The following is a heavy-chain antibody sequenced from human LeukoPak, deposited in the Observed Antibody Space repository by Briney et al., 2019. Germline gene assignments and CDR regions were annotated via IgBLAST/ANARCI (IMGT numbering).Heavy chain of an antibody. CDR1: GGAFSSYA. J-gene: IGHJ5*02. CDR3: ARDRGDWFDP. Sequence: ASVKVSCKASGGAFSSYAISWVRQAPGQGLEWMGGIIPIFGTANYAQKFQGRVTITTDESTSTAYMELSSLRSEDTAVYYCARDRGDWFDPWGQGTLVTVSS. CDR2: IIPIFGTA. V-gene: IGHV1-69*05.